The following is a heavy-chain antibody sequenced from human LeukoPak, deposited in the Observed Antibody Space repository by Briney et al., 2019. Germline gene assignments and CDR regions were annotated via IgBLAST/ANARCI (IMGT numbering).Heavy chain of an antibody. CDR1: GFTFSDYY. D-gene: IGHD3-10*01. J-gene: IGHJ4*02. CDR3: AKERGYYFDY. CDR2: ISGSGGST. Sequence: GGSLRLSCAASGFTFSDYYMSWIRQAPGKGLEWVSAISGSGGSTYYADSVKGRFTISRDNSKNTLYLQMNSLRAEDTAVYYCAKERGYYFDYWGQGTLVTVSS. V-gene: IGHV3-23*01.